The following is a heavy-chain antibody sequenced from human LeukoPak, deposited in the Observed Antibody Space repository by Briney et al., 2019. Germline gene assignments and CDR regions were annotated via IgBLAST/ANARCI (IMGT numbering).Heavy chain of an antibody. CDR2: ITWNSRKI. V-gene: IGHV3-9*01. J-gene: IGHJ4*02. Sequence: PGGSLRLSCAGSGFIFEDHTMHWVRQRPGKGLEWVSGITWNSRKIAYADSVKGRFTISRDNAKNSLYLHMDSLTKEDTAFYYCARGPGFPRDYWGQGTLVIVSS. CDR3: ARGPGFPRDY. CDR1: GFIFEDHT.